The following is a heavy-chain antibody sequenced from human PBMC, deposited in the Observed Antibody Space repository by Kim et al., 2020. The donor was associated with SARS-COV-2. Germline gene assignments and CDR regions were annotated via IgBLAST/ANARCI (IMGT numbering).Heavy chain of an antibody. CDR3: ARDRVGDPPPCSDP. CDR1: GYSFTNYD. Sequence: ASVTVSCKASGYSFTNYDINWVRQATGQGLEWMGWMNPKSGNTGYAQKFQGRVMMTRNTSINTAYMELSSLRSEDTAVYYCARDRVGDPPPCSDPWARGT. J-gene: IGHJ5*02. CDR2: MNPKSGNT. V-gene: IGHV1-8*01. D-gene: IGHD1-26*01.